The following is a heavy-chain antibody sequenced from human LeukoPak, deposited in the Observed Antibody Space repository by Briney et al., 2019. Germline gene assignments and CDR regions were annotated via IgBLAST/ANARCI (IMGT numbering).Heavy chain of an antibody. CDR2: IYYSGSN. J-gene: IGHJ6*02. V-gene: IGHV4-31*03. D-gene: IGHD4-11*01. CDR1: VGSISRGGYY. Sequence: SETLSLTCTVSVGSISRGGYYWSWIRQHPGEGLEWIGYIYYSGSNYYNPSLTSRITITVDSSKNQSSLKLSSVTAADTAVYYGARVNTVYYYYGMDVWGQGTTVTVSS. CDR3: ARVNTVYYYYGMDV.